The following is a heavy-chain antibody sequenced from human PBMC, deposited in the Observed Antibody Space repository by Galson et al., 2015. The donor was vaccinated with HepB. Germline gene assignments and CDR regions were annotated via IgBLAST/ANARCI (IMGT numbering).Heavy chain of an antibody. CDR1: GYTFTSYA. V-gene: IGHV1-3*01. CDR2: INAGNGNT. J-gene: IGHJ3*02. Sequence: SVKVSCKASGYTFTSYAMHWVRQAPGQRLEWMGWINAGNGNTKYSQKFQGRVTITRDTSASTAYMELSSLRSEDTAVYYCARDRNYGSGSYYNDDAFDIWGQGTMVTVSS. CDR3: ARDRNYGSGSYYNDDAFDI. D-gene: IGHD3-10*01.